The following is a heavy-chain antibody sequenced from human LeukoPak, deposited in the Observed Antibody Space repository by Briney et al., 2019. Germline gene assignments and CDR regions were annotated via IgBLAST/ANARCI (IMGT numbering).Heavy chain of an antibody. CDR1: GGSISSGSYY. V-gene: IGHV4-61*02. CDR3: ARGAIQGSFGGFDY. J-gene: IGHJ4*02. CDR2: IYTSGST. Sequence: SETLSLTCTVSGGSISSGSYYWSWIRQPAGKGLEWIGRIYTSGSTNYNPSLKSRVTISVDTSMNQFSLKLSSVTAADTAVYYCARGAIQGSFGGFDYWGQGTLVTVSS. D-gene: IGHD5-18*01.